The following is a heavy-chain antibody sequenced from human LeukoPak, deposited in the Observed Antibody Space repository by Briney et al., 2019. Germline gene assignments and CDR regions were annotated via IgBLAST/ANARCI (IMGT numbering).Heavy chain of an antibody. D-gene: IGHD3-9*01. CDR1: GYTFTSYG. J-gene: IGHJ4*02. CDR3: AREVDYDILTGYSNDY. CDR2: ISAYNGNT. V-gene: IGHV1-18*04. Sequence: ASVKVSCKASGYTFTSYGISWVRQAPGQGLEWMGWISAYNGNTNYAQKLQGRVTMTTDTSTSTAYMELRSLRSDDTAVYYCAREVDYDILTGYSNDYWGQGTLVTVSS.